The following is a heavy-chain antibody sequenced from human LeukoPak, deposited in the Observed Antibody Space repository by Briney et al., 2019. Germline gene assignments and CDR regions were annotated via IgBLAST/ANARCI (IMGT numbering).Heavy chain of an antibody. CDR3: VREGASCFFDL. CDR1: GGSISSRDR. CDR2: IFLSGST. J-gene: IGHJ4*02. V-gene: IGHV4-4*02. D-gene: IGHD3-10*02. Sequence: SGTLSLTCIVSGGSISSRDRWSWIRQPPGGGLQWIGEIFLSGSTNSNPSLKSRLSITIDRSRNQFSLSLNSVTAAETALYYCVREGASCFFDLWGQGVNVTVSS.